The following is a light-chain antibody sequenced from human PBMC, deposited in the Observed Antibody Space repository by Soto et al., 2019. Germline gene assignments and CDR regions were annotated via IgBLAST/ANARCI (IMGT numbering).Light chain of an antibody. CDR1: SSDVGGYDH. V-gene: IGLV2-8*01. Sequence: QSVLTQPPSASGSPGQSVTIPRTGTSSDVGGYDHVSWYQQHPGKAPKLMIYEVTKRPAGVPDRLSGSKSGNTASLTVSGLQAEDEADYYCSSYAGSSNVFGTGTKVTVL. CDR2: EVT. J-gene: IGLJ1*01. CDR3: SSYAGSSNV.